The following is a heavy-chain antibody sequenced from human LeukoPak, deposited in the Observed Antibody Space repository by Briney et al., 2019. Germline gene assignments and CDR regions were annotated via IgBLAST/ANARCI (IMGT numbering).Heavy chain of an antibody. V-gene: IGHV3-23*01. CDR2: ISGSGGST. J-gene: IGHJ1*01. D-gene: IGHD3-10*01. CDR3: AKGPTYYYGPGHFQH. CDR1: GFTVSSNY. Sequence: SGGSLRLSCAASGFTVSSNYMSWVRQAPGKGLEWVSAISGSGGSTYYADSVKGRFTISRDNSKNTLYLQMNSLRAEDTAVYYCAKGPTYYYGPGHFQHWGQGTLVTVSS.